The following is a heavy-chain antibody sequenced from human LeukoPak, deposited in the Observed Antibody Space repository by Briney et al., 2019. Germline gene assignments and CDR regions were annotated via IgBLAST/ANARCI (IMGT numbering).Heavy chain of an antibody. J-gene: IGHJ4*02. CDR3: ATSFTYYYDSSSADY. V-gene: IGHV3-23*01. Sequence: PGGSLRLSCAASGFTFSSYAMSWVRQAPGKGLEWVSAISGSGGSTYYADSVKGRFTISRDNSKNTLYLQMNSQRAEDTAVYYCATSFTYYYDSSSADYWGQGTLVTVSS. CDR1: GFTFSSYA. D-gene: IGHD3-22*01. CDR2: ISGSGGST.